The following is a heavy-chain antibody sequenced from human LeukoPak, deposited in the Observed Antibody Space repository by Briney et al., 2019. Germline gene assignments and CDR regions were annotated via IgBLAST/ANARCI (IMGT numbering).Heavy chain of an antibody. V-gene: IGHV3-48*04. CDR2: ISSSCSTI. Sequence: GGSLRLSCAASGFTFSSYSMNWVRQAPGKGLEWVSYISSSCSTIYYADSVKGRFTISRDNAKNSLYLQMNSLRAEDTAVYYCARDGGFGGPPGDNWFDSWGQGTLVIVSS. J-gene: IGHJ5*01. D-gene: IGHD3-16*01. CDR3: ARDGGFGGPPGDNWFDS. CDR1: GFTFSSYS.